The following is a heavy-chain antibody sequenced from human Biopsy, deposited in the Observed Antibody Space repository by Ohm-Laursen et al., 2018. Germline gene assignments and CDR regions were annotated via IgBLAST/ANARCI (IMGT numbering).Heavy chain of an antibody. CDR2: ITWNSGSI. V-gene: IGHV3-9*01. J-gene: IGHJ4*02. D-gene: IGHD2-21*02. CDR1: GFTFDDYA. Sequence: LSLTCASSGFTFDDYAMHWVRQAPGKGLEWVSGITWNSGSIGYADSVKGRFSIFRDNAKHSLYLQMNSLRAEDTALYYCAKDLGQVTAAIGYWGQGTLVTVSS. CDR3: AKDLGQVTAAIGY.